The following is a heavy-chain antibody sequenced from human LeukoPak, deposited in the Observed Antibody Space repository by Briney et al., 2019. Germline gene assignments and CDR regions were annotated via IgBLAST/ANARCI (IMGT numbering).Heavy chain of an antibody. V-gene: IGHV1-24*01. J-gene: IGHJ3*02. CDR3: ATDSDSSGYYPTIDAFDI. CDR1: GYTLTELS. CDR2: FDPEDGET. D-gene: IGHD3-22*01. Sequence: GASVKVSCKVSGYTLTELSMHWVRQAPGKGLEWMGGFDPEDGETIYAQKFQGRVTMTEDTSTDTAYMELSSLRSEDTAVYYCATDSDSSGYYPTIDAFDIWGQGTMVTVSS.